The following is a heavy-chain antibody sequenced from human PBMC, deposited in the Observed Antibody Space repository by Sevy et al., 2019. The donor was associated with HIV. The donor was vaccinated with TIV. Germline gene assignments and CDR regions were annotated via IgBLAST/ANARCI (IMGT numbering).Heavy chain of an antibody. J-gene: IGHJ4*02. CDR1: GFNFSSHG. D-gene: IGHD3-10*01. CDR3: ANEGMASGPRLLWFAELLYQFDF. Sequence: GGSLRLSCAASGFNFSSHGMHWVRQAPGKGLEWVAVISYDGSQKYYADSIKGRFTNSRDNSQNTLSMQMNSLKREDTALYYCANEGMASGPRLLWFAELLYQFDFWGQGTLVTVSS. CDR2: ISYDGSQK. V-gene: IGHV3-30*18.